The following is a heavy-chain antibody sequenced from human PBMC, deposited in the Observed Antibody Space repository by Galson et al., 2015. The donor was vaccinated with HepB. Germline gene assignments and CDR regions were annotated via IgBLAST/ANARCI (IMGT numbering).Heavy chain of an antibody. V-gene: IGHV3-23*01. Sequence: SLRLSCAASGFSFRSSAMTWVRQTPGMGLEWVSAISGDSNYIYYGDSVKGRSTISRDNSKNTLYLQMNSLRAEDTAAYYCASGGKFCTGGSCQHWGQGTLVTVSP. CDR3: ASGGKFCTGGSCQH. J-gene: IGHJ1*01. CDR2: ISGDSNYI. D-gene: IGHD2-8*02. CDR1: GFSFRSSA.